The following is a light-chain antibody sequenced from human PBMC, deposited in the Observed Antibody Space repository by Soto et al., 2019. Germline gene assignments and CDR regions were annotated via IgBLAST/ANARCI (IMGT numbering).Light chain of an antibody. CDR2: AAS. Sequence: DIQMTQSPSSLSASIGDRVTIPCRASQSISTYLNWYQQKPGKAPKLLIYAASTLQSGVPSRFSGRGSGTEFTLTIRSLQPEDFATYYCQQSYSTPWTFGQGTKVDIK. V-gene: IGKV1-39*01. CDR1: QSISTY. CDR3: QQSYSTPWT. J-gene: IGKJ1*01.